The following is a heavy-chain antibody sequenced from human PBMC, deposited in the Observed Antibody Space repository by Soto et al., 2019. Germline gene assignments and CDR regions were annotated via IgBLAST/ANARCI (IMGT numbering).Heavy chain of an antibody. Sequence: TLSLTCTVSGGSVSSGSYYWSWIRQPPGKGLEWIGYIYYSGSTNYNPSLKSRVTISVDTSKNQFSLKLSSVTAADTAVYYCARVLSSGWDIHFDYWGQGTLVTVSS. CDR1: GGSVSSGSYY. V-gene: IGHV4-61*01. J-gene: IGHJ4*02. CDR2: IYYSGST. D-gene: IGHD6-19*01. CDR3: ARVLSSGWDIHFDY.